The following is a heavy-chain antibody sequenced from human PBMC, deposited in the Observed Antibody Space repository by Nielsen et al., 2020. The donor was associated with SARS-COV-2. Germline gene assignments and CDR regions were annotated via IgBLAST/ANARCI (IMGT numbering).Heavy chain of an antibody. D-gene: IGHD3-10*01. CDR3: ARDRLWVGEVS. CDR2: ISSDGNKK. J-gene: IGHJ5*02. Sequence: GESLKISCAASGFTFSSYGMHWVRQAPGKGLEWVAVISSDGNKKNYADSVKGRFTISRDNSKSTLYLQMNSLRPDDTAVYFCARDRLWVGEVSWGQGTLVTVSS. V-gene: IGHV3-30-3*01. CDR1: GFTFSSYG.